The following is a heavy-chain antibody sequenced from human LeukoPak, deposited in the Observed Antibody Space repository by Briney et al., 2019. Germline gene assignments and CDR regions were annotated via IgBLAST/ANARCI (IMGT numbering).Heavy chain of an antibody. Sequence: SETLSLTCTVSGGSIGSSSYYWDWIRQPPGKGLEWIGSINYSGSTYYNPSLKSRVTISVDTSKNQFSLKLSSVTAADTAVYYCARLRYSKPIYYYMDVWGKGTTVTVSS. CDR1: GGSIGSSSYY. CDR3: ARLRYSKPIYYYMDV. D-gene: IGHD4-11*01. CDR2: INYSGST. J-gene: IGHJ6*03. V-gene: IGHV4-39*01.